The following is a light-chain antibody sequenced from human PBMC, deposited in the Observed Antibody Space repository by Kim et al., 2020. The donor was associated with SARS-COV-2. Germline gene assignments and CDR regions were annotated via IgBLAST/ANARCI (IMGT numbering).Light chain of an antibody. CDR1: HDISSY. Sequence: IQLTQSPSSLSASVGDRVTITCRASHDISSYLAWYQQKPGKAPNLLISAASTLHSGVPPRFSGSGSGTDFTLTITGLQPEDFATYYCQELNSFPPFGQGHDWRLN. J-gene: IGKJ5*01. V-gene: IGKV1-9*01. CDR3: QELNSFPP. CDR2: AAS.